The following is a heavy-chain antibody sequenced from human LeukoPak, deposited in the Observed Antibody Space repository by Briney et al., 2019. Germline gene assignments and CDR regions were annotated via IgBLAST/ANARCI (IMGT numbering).Heavy chain of an antibody. V-gene: IGHV3-23*01. CDR3: AKFLPTHIVVANYYFDY. CDR2: ISGSGGST. J-gene: IGHJ4*02. D-gene: IGHD2-21*01. Sequence: RGSLRLSCAASGFTFSSYSMNWVRQAPGKGLEWVSAISGSGGSTYYADSVKGRFTISRDNSKNTLYLQMNSLRAEDTAVYYCAKFLPTHIVVANYYFDYWGQGTLVTVSS. CDR1: GFTFSSYS.